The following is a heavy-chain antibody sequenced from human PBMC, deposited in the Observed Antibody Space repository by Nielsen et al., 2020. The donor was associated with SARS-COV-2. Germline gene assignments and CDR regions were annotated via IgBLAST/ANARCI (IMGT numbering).Heavy chain of an antibody. CDR1: GFTFSSYG. CDR2: IWYDGSNK. J-gene: IGHJ3*02. V-gene: IGHV3-33*06. CDR3: AKQYSDNYYDAFDI. D-gene: IGHD5-12*01. Sequence: GGSLRLSCAASGFTFSSYGMHWVRQAPGKGLEWVAVIWYDGSNKYYADSVKGRFTISRDNSKNTLYLQMNSLRAEDTAVYYCAKQYSDNYYDAFDIWGQGTMVTVSS.